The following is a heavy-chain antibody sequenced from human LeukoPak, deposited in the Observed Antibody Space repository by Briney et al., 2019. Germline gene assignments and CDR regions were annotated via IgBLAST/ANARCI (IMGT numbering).Heavy chain of an antibody. CDR1: GFTFSNAW. Sequence: GGSLRLSCAASGFTFSNAWMSWVRQAPGKGLEWVGRIKSKTDGGTTDYAAPVKGRFTISRDDSKNTLYLQMNSLKTEDTAVYYCTTDLIEFYQFYGDPFFDYWGQGTLVTVSS. V-gene: IGHV3-15*01. CDR2: IKSKTDGGTT. J-gene: IGHJ4*02. D-gene: IGHD4-17*01. CDR3: TTDLIEFYQFYGDPFFDY.